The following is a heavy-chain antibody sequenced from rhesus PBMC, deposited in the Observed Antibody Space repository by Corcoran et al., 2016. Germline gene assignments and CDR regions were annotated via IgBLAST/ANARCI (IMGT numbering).Heavy chain of an antibody. CDR3: AKDFGIAAAGRGGYWYFDL. Sequence: QVQLQESGPGLVKPSETLSLTCAVSGGSISDSYSWSWIRQPPGMGIAWIGYIDGSGGSTYYNPSLKSRVTISTDTSKNQFSLKLSSVTAADTAVYYCAKDFGIAAAGRGGYWYFDLWGPGTPITISS. CDR2: IDGSGGST. J-gene: IGHJ2*01. V-gene: IGHV4S7*01. CDR1: GGSISDSYS. D-gene: IGHD6-31*01.